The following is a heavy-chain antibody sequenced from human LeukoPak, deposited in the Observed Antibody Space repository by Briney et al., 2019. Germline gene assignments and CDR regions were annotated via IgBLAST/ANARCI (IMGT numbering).Heavy chain of an antibody. J-gene: IGHJ5*02. CDR1: GGTFSSYA. CDR3: ARGGTYYYDSSGYSDWFDP. Sequence: ASVKVSCKASGGTFSSYAISWVRQAPGQGLEWMGGIIPIFGTANYAQKFQGRVTITADKSTSTAYMELSSLRSEDTAVYYCARGGTYYYDSSGYSDWFDPWGQGTLVTVSS. CDR2: IIPIFGTA. D-gene: IGHD3-22*01. V-gene: IGHV1-69*06.